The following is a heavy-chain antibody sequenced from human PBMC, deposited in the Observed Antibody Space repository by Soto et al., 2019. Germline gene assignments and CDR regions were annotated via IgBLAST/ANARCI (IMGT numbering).Heavy chain of an antibody. Sequence: SETLSLTCTVSGGSISSGGYYWSWIRQHPGKGLEWIGYIYYSGSTYYNPSLKSRVTISVDTSKNQFSLKLSSVTAADTAVYYCARSGINYYDSSGYYPYWGQGTLVTVS. CDR3: ARSGINYYDSSGYYPY. CDR1: GGSISSGGYY. D-gene: IGHD3-22*01. V-gene: IGHV4-31*02. CDR2: IYYSGST. J-gene: IGHJ4*02.